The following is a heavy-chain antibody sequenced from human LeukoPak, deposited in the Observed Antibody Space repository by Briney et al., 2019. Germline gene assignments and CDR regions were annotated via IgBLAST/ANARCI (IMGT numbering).Heavy chain of an antibody. CDR2: ISYGGGT. CDR1: GGSLSSSSYF. J-gene: IGHJ4*02. Sequence: PSETLSLTCTISGGSLSSSSYFWGWLRQSPGKGLEWIGSISYGGGTYYNPSLKSRVTISLDTSNNQFSLRLSSVTAADTAVYYCARGRYYFDYWGQGTLVTVSS. V-gene: IGHV4-39*07. CDR3: ARGRYYFDY.